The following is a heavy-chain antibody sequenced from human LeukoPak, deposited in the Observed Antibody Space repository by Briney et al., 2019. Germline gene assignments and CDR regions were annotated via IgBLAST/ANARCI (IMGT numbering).Heavy chain of an antibody. CDR1: GFTFNSYG. J-gene: IGHJ6*03. CDR3: AKDGNYYYGSGSYSTYHQYYYMDV. D-gene: IGHD3-10*01. V-gene: IGHV3-30*02. Sequence: WGSLRLSCVASGFTFNSYGMHWVCQAPGKGLEWVAFIRYDGSNKYYADSVKGRFSISRYNFKNTLYLQMNSLRAEDTAVYYCAKDGNYYYGSGSYSTYHQYYYMDVWGKGTTVTISS. CDR2: IRYDGSNK.